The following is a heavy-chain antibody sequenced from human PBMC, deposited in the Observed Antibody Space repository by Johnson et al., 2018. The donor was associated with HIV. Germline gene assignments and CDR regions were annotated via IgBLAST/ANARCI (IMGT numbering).Heavy chain of an antibody. D-gene: IGHD1-26*01. CDR2: IYSGDST. Sequence: VQLVESGGGLVQPGGSLRLSCVASGFTVISPHMSWVRQAPGKGLEWVAVIYSGDSTTYADSVKGRFTISRENAKNSLYLQMNSLRAEDTAVYYCAREGGALDAFDIWGQGTMVTVSS. V-gene: IGHV3-66*02. CDR3: AREGGALDAFDI. J-gene: IGHJ3*02. CDR1: GFTVISPH.